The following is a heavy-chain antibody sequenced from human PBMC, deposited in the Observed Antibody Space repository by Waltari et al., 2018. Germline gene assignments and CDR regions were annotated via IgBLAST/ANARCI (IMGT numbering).Heavy chain of an antibody. Sequence: QVQLVQSGVDVKKPGASVKVPCKASGYNVIIYGRDWVRQPPEKGFEWLGGFGPGDGEAIYAQNLQGRVTMTTDTSTSTAYMELRNLRFDDTAKYYCARIYYDLFTGYFIGLNGTDVWGQGTTVTVSS. CDR3: ARIYYDLFTGYFIGLNGTDV. J-gene: IGHJ6*02. CDR2: FGPGDGEA. V-gene: IGHV1-18*01. D-gene: IGHD3-9*01. CDR1: GYNVIIYG.